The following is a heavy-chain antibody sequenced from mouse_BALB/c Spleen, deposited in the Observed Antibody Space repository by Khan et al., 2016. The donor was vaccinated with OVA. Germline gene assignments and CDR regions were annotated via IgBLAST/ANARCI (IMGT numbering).Heavy chain of an antibody. D-gene: IGHD2-10*02. CDR2: IWGGGII. Sequence: LKESGPGLVAPSQSLSITCTVSGFSLTDYGVSWIRQPPGKGLEWLGVIWGGGIIYYNSALKSRLSISKDNSKSQVFLKMKSLQTNDTAMYYCAKGVWSYYFALDYWGQGTSVTVSS. V-gene: IGHV2-6-5*01. J-gene: IGHJ4*01. CDR3: AKGVWSYYFALDY. CDR1: GFSLTDYG.